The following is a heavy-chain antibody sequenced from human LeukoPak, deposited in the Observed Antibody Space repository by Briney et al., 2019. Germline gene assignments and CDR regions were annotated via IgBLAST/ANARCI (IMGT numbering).Heavy chain of an antibody. CDR3: ARHSFGYCSSTSCYMPDY. V-gene: IGHV4-38-2*01. J-gene: IGHJ4*02. CDR2: IYYSGST. CDR1: GYSISSGYY. Sequence: PSETLSLTCAVSGYSISSGYYWGWIRQPPGKGLEWIGSIYYSGSTYYNPSLKSRVTISVDTSKNQFSLKLSSVAAADTAVYYCARHSFGYCSSTSCYMPDYWGQGTLVTVSS. D-gene: IGHD2-2*03.